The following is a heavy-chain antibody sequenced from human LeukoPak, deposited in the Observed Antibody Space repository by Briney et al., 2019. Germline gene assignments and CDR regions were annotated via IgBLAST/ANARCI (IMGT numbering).Heavy chain of an antibody. CDR3: ARDADFTVTTGILRDY. Sequence: ASVKVSCKASGYTFTGYYMHWVRQAPGQGLEWMGWINPNSGGTNYAQKFQGRVTMTRDTSTSTVYMELNSLRSEDTAVYYCARDADFTVTTGILRDYWGQGTLVTVSS. CDR2: INPNSGGT. D-gene: IGHD1-7*01. V-gene: IGHV1-2*02. CDR1: GYTFTGYY. J-gene: IGHJ4*02.